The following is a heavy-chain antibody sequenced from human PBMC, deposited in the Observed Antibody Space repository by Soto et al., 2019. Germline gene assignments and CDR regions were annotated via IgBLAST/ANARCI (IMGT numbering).Heavy chain of an antibody. CDR2: MNPNSGNT. V-gene: IGHV1-8*01. Sequence: QVQLVQSGAEVKKPGASVKVSCKASGYTFTSYDINWVRQATGQGLEGMGWMNPNSGNTGYGQKFQGRVTMTSNTSISTAYMALGSVRSEDTAVYYCATGLRNDFWSDYSNYYYYMAVWGKRTTVTVAS. J-gene: IGHJ6*03. CDR3: ATGLRNDFWSDYSNYYYYMAV. D-gene: IGHD3-3*01. CDR1: GYTFTSYD.